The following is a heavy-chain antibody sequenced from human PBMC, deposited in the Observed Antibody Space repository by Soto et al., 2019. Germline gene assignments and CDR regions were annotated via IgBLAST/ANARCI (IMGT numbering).Heavy chain of an antibody. V-gene: IGHV1-69*01. Sequence: QVQLVQSGAEVKKPGSSVKVSCKSSGGSFSSYAISWVRQAPGQGLEWMGGIVPIIGTAHYAQRFQGRVTIIADESTSTAYMYLSSLKSEDTAVYYCARVVSNFLGVGMDVWGQGTTVTVSS. CDR3: ARVVSNFLGVGMDV. CDR2: IVPIIGTA. J-gene: IGHJ6*02. D-gene: IGHD3-16*01. CDR1: GGSFSSYA.